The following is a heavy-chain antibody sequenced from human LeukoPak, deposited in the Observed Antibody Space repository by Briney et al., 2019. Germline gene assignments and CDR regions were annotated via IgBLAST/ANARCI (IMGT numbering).Heavy chain of an antibody. CDR2: INPSGGST. V-gene: IGHV1-46*01. D-gene: IGHD6-13*01. J-gene: IGHJ4*02. Sequence: GASVKVSCKASGYTFTSYYMHWVRQAPGQGLEWMGIINPSGGSTSYAQKFQGRATMTRDTSTSTVYMELSSLRSEDTAVYYCARVVGEQLVFDYWGQGTLVTVSS. CDR1: GYTFTSYY. CDR3: ARVVGEQLVFDY.